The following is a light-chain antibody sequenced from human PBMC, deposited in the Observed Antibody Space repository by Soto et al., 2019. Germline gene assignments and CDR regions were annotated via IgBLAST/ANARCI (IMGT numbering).Light chain of an antibody. J-gene: IGKJ5*01. CDR2: AAD. CDR3: QQLTSYPRST. CDR1: QSITNY. Sequence: DIQMTQSPSSLSASVGDTVTITCRASQSITNYLTWFQQKPGKAPSLLIFAADNLQTGVPSRFSGSGSGTEFTLTISSLQPEDFATYHCQQLTSYPRSTFGQGTRLEIK. V-gene: IGKV1-9*01.